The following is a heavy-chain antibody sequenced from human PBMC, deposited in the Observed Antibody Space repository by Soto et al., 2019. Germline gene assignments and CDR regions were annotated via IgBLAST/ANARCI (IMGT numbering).Heavy chain of an antibody. Sequence: LRLSCAASGFTFSSYGIHWVRQAPGKGLEWVAVISYDGSNKYYADSVRGRFTISRDNSKNTLYLQMNSLRTEDTAVYYCAKIRQTFYYYGMDVWGQGTTVTVSS. D-gene: IGHD3-16*01. J-gene: IGHJ6*02. CDR3: AKIRQTFYYYGMDV. CDR2: ISYDGSNK. CDR1: GFTFSSYG. V-gene: IGHV3-30*18.